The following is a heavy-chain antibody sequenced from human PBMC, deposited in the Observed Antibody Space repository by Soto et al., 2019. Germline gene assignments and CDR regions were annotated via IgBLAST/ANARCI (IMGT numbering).Heavy chain of an antibody. Sequence: SETLSLTCAVSGASISSCFWNWFRQTPGRGLEWIGYIASSGSPRYNPSLGSRVTIAEDTSKNQFFLKLNSVTAADTAVYYCATSWKYSDYGLGAFNIWGQGTMVTVSS. V-gene: IGHV4-59*08. D-gene: IGHD4-17*01. CDR2: IASSGSP. CDR3: ATSWKYSDYGLGAFNI. J-gene: IGHJ3*02. CDR1: GASISSCF.